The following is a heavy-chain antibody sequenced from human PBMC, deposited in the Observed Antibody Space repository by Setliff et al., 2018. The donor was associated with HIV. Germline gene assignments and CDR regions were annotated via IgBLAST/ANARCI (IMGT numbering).Heavy chain of an antibody. CDR3: ARDRHYYGSGSYVP. J-gene: IGHJ5*02. D-gene: IGHD3-10*01. V-gene: IGHV4-4*07. Sequence: PSETLSLTCTVSGGSFNNYHWSWIRQPAGKGLEWIGRIYDSGATNYKPSLKSRVTMSIDKSNNQFSLYLTSVTAADTAIYYCARDRHYYGSGSYVPWGQGSLVTVSS. CDR2: IYDSGAT. CDR1: GGSFNNYH.